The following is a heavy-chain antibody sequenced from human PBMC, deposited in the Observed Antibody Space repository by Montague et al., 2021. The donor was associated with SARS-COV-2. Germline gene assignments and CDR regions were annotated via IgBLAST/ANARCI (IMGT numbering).Heavy chain of an antibody. CDR1: GGSISSSSYY. CDR2: IYSGST. J-gene: IGHJ4*02. V-gene: IGHV4-39*07. Sequence: SETLSLTCTVSGGSISSSSYYWGWIRQPPGKGLEWIGSIYSGSTYYNPSLKSRVTISVDTSKNQFSLKLSSVTAADTAVFYCARELGYCSSTNCFHFDYWGQGTLVTVSS. CDR3: ARELGYCSSTNCFHFDY. D-gene: IGHD2-2*01.